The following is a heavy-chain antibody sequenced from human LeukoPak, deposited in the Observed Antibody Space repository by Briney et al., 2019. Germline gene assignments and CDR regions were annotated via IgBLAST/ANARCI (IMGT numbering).Heavy chain of an antibody. CDR3: ARGKVAARLAFDI. CDR1: GGSISSYY. CDR2: IYYSGST. D-gene: IGHD6-6*01. Sequence: PSETLSLTCTVSGGSISSYYWSWIRQPPGKGLEWIGYIYYSGSTNYNPSLKSRVTISVDTSKNQFSLKLSSVTAADTAVYYCARGKVAARLAFDIWGQGTMVTVSS. J-gene: IGHJ3*02. V-gene: IGHV4-59*01.